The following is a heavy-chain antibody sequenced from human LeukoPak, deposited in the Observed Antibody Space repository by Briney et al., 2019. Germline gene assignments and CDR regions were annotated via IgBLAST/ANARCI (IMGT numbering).Heavy chain of an antibody. CDR3: ASPITMVRGVIIDPGSYDAFDI. CDR1: GGTFSSYA. Sequence: SVKVSCKASGGTFSSYAISWVRQAPGQGLEWMGRIIPILGIANYAQKFQGRVTITADKSTSTAYMELSSLRSEDTAVYYCASPITMVRGVIIDPGSYDAFDIWGQGTMVTVSS. CDR2: IIPILGIA. V-gene: IGHV1-69*04. D-gene: IGHD3-10*01. J-gene: IGHJ3*02.